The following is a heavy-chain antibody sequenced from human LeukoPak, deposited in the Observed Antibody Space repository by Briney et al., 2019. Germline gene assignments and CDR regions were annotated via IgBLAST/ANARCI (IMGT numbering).Heavy chain of an antibody. Sequence: PSETLSLTCTVSGGSISSYYWSWIRQPPRKGLEWIGYIYYSGSTNYNPSLKSRVTISVDTSKNQFSLKLSSVTAADTAVYYCARERRFWFDPWGQGTLVTVSS. V-gene: IGHV4-59*01. CDR3: ARERRFWFDP. D-gene: IGHD3-3*01. CDR2: IYYSGST. CDR1: GGSISSYY. J-gene: IGHJ5*02.